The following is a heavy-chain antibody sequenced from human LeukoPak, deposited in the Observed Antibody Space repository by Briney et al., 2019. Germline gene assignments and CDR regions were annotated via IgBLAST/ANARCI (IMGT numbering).Heavy chain of an antibody. Sequence: SETLSLTCTVSGDSINSYYWSWIRQPPGKGLEWIGYIYHSGSTNYNPSLKSRVTISIDTSRTQFSLKLSSVTAADTAVYYCARRLAGDAFDIWGQGTMVTVSS. CDR3: ARRLAGDAFDI. J-gene: IGHJ3*02. CDR2: IYHSGST. D-gene: IGHD3-16*01. V-gene: IGHV4-59*01. CDR1: GDSINSYY.